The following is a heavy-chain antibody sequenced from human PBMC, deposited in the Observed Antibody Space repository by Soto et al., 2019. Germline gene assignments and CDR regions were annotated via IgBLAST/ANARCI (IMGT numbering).Heavy chain of an antibody. CDR2: IRSGRDT. J-gene: IGHJ6*02. CDR3: AREETAWPLAYGLDV. V-gene: IGHV3-21*01. D-gene: IGHD2-21*02. CDR1: GFTFSNYY. Sequence: KPGGSLRLSCAVSGFTFSNYYIHWVRQAPGKGLEWVSSIRSGRDTFYADSVKGRFSISRDDATSSVSLQMNSLRGEDTAVYFCAREETAWPLAYGLDVWGQGTTVTVS.